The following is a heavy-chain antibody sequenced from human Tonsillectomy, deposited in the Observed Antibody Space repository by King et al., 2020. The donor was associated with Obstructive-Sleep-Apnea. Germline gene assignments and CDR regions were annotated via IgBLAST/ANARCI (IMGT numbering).Heavy chain of an antibody. J-gene: IGHJ4*02. CDR2: ISGGGDST. V-gene: IGHV3-23*04. CDR1: GFTFSSYA. CDR3: AKEGGSYNSDY. D-gene: IGHD1-26*01. Sequence: VQLVESGGGLVQPGGSLRLSCAASGFTFSSYAMSWVRQAPGKGLEWVSGISGGGDSTYNADSVKGRFAISRDNSKNTLYLQMNSLRAEDTAVYYCAKEGGSYNSDYWGQGTLVTVSS.